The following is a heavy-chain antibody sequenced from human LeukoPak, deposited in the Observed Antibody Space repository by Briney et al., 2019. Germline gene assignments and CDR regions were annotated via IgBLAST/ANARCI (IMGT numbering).Heavy chain of an antibody. Sequence: GGSLRLSCAASGFTFSSYAMRWVRQAPGKGREWVSAISGSGGSTYYADSVKGRFTISRDNSKNTLYLQMNSLRAEDTAVYYCAKVLAPYDILTDYWGQGTLVTVSS. CDR1: GFTFSSYA. D-gene: IGHD3-9*01. CDR3: AKVLAPYDILTDY. J-gene: IGHJ4*02. V-gene: IGHV3-23*01. CDR2: ISGSGGST.